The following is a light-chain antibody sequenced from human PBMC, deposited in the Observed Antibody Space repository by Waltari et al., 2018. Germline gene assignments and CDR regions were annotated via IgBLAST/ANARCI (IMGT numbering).Light chain of an antibody. CDR3: MQSTKDRT. J-gene: IGKJ1*01. CDR1: QTLLHTNGNTY. Sequence: DIVMTQTPLSLPVTPGEAASISCRSSQTLLHTNGNTYLHWFLQKPGQSPRLLIYKVTNRESGGPDRFSGSGSGTDFTLKISRVEPEDVGVYYCMQSTKDRTFGQGTKVEIK. CDR2: KVT. V-gene: IGKV2D-29*02.